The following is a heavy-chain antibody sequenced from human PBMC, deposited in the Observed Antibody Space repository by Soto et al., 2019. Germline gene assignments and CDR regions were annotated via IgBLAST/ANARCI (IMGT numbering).Heavy chain of an antibody. Sequence: GGSLRLSCAASGFTFSSYAMSWVRQAPGKGLEWVSAISGSGGSTYYADSVKGRFTISRDNSKNTLYLQMNSLRAEDTAVYYCAKVLAVAGSSPTYFDYWGQGTLVTVSS. J-gene: IGHJ4*02. CDR2: ISGSGGST. V-gene: IGHV3-23*01. CDR3: AKVLAVAGSSPTYFDY. CDR1: GFTFSSYA. D-gene: IGHD6-19*01.